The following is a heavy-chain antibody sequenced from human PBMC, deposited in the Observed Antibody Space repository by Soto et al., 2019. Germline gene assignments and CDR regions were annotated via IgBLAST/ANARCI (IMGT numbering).Heavy chain of an antibody. CDR3: ARRGSGNYYDY. J-gene: IGHJ4*02. CDR2: ISGSGGST. D-gene: IGHD1-26*01. CDR1: GFTFSSYA. V-gene: IGHV3-23*01. Sequence: EVRLLESGGGLVQPGGSLRLSCAASGFTFSSYAMRWVRQAPGKGLEWVSTISGSGGSTYYADSVKGRFTISRDNSKNTLYLQMNSLRAEDTAVYYCARRGSGNYYDYWGQGTLVTVSS.